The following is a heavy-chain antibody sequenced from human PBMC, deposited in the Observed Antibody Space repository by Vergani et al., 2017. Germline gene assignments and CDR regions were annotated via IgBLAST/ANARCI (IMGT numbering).Heavy chain of an antibody. D-gene: IGHD1-26*01. CDR2: FYSSMSY. J-gene: IGHJ4*02. V-gene: IGHV4-61*02. CDR1: GDSINSDNFY. CDR3: VRELGASLGAYFDY. Sequence: QVELQESGPGLVKPSQTLSLTCTVSGDSINSDNFYWHWIRQSADKGLEWIGRFYSSMSYDYNVSLKSRGTMSLDTSKSQFSLKLTSVTAADAAMYYCVRELGASLGAYFDYWGQGALVSVSS.